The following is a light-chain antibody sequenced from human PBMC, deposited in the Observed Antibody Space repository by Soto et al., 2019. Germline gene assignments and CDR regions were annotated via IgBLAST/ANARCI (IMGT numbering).Light chain of an antibody. CDR2: GDN. CDR1: SSNIGSFYD. CDR3: QSYDNSLSHVV. J-gene: IGLJ2*01. V-gene: IGLV1-40*01. Sequence: QLVLTQPPSVSGAPGQRVTIPCTGSSSNIGSFYDVHWYQQLPGTVPKLLIYGDNNRPSGVPDRFSGSKSGTSAFLAITGLQPEDEADYYCQSYDNSLSHVVFGGGTKLTVL.